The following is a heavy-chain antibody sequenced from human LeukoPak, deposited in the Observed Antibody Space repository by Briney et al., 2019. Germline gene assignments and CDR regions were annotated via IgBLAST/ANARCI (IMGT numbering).Heavy chain of an antibody. CDR1: GFTFSSYG. V-gene: IGHV3-23*01. CDR2: ISNSGGST. J-gene: IGHJ4*02. D-gene: IGHD6-13*01. Sequence: PGGSLRLSCAASGFTFSSYGMSWVRQAPGKGLEWVSVISNSGGSTDYADSVRGRFTISRDNSKNTLYVQMNSLRVEDTAVYYCATKSLIGYTDQWGQGTLVTVSS. CDR3: ATKSLIGYTDQ.